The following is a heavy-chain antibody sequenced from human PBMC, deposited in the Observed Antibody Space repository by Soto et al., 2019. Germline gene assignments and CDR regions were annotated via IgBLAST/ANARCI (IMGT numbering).Heavy chain of an antibody. J-gene: IGHJ4*02. Sequence: QVQLMQSGAEAKKPGASVKVSCKASGYTFTDYFMHWVRQAPGQGLEWMGWINGNSGGTSYAQKFQGRVATTRDTTISTAYMELSSFTFDDTDLYYCARYPAYSMIGIDYWGQGTLVTVSS. D-gene: IGHD2-21*01. CDR2: INGNSGGT. V-gene: IGHV1-2*02. CDR3: ARYPAYSMIGIDY. CDR1: GYTFTDYF.